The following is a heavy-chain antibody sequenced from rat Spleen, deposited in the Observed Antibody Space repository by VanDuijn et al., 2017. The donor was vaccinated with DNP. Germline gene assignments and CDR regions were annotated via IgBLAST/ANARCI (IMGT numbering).Heavy chain of an antibody. V-gene: IGHV5-7*01. CDR3: ATSGYGYDGYPFAY. CDR1: GFTFSDYN. J-gene: IGHJ3*01. CDR2: ISYEGNST. Sequence: EVQLVESGGGLVQPGRSLKLSCAASGFTFSDYNMAWVRQAPKKGLEWVATISYEGNSTYYRDSVKGRFTISRDNAKNTLFLQMDSLRSEDTATYYCATSGYGYDGYPFAYWGHGTLVTVSS. D-gene: IGHD1-12*03.